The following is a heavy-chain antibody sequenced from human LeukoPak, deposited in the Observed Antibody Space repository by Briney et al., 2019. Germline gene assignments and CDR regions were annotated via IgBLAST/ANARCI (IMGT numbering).Heavy chain of an antibody. Sequence: GGSLRLSCAASGFTVISNYMSWVRQAPGKGLEWVSIIYSDGNTHYADSVKGRFTISRDNSKNTLLLQMNSLRAEDAAVYYCARGASTSGWNYFDSWGQGTLATASS. D-gene: IGHD6-19*01. CDR2: IYSDGNT. J-gene: IGHJ4*02. V-gene: IGHV3-66*01. CDR1: GFTVISNY. CDR3: ARGASTSGWNYFDS.